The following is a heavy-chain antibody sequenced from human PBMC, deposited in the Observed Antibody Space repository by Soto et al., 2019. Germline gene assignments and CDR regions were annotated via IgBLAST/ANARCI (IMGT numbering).Heavy chain of an antibody. CDR1: GATFRTNP. CDR2: IVPMSGTP. J-gene: IGHJ4*02. V-gene: IGHV1-69*01. D-gene: IGHD2-15*01. Sequence: QVQLVQSGAEVKKPGSSVKVSCKVSGATFRTNPIAWVRQAPGQGLEWMGGIVPMSGTPKYAQKFQDRVTIIADESTSTAYMELRTLSSGDTATHYGSRKGGGDCPGGGCCALDFWGQGTLITVSS. CDR3: SRKGGGDCPGGGCCALDF.